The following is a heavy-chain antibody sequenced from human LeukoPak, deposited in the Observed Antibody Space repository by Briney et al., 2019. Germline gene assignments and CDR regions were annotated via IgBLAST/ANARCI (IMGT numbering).Heavy chain of an antibody. J-gene: IGHJ4*02. CDR3: ATYTLSQFWSGYYHFDY. Sequence: ASVKVSCKASGGNFISYAVSWVRLAPGQGHEWMGGIIPMFGTSNYAQKFQGRVTITTDESTTTAYMELSSLSSEDTAVYYCATYTLSQFWSGYYHFDYWGQGTLVSVSS. V-gene: IGHV1-69*05. CDR2: IIPMFGTS. D-gene: IGHD3-3*01. CDR1: GGNFISYA.